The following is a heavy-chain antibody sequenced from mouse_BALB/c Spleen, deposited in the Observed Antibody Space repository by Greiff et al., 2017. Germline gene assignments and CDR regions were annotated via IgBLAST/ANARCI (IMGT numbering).Heavy chain of an antibody. V-gene: IGHV1S81*02. CDR1: GYTFTSYY. Sequence: QVQLQQSGAELVKPGASVKLSCKASGYTFTSYYMYWVKQRPGQGLEWIGEINPSNGGTNFNEKFKSKATLTVDKSSSTAYMQLSSLTSEDSAVYYCTRGGGYSWFAYWGQGTLVTVSA. D-gene: IGHD2-3*01. CDR2: INPSNGGT. J-gene: IGHJ3*01. CDR3: TRGGGYSWFAY.